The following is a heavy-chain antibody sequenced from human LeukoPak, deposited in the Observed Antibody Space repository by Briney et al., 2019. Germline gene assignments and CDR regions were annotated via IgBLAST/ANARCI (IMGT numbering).Heavy chain of an antibody. V-gene: IGHV6-1*01. CDR2: TYYRSKWYD. J-gene: IGHJ5*01. Sequence: SQTLSLTCAISGDSVSSKNGAWNWIRQSPSRGLEWLGRTYYRSKWYDEYADSVKGRVTISPDTSKNQFSLHVYSVTPEDTAVYYCARDPGTNGWYTFDFWGQGTLVTVSS. CDR3: ARDPGTNGWYTFDF. D-gene: IGHD6-19*01. CDR1: GDSVSSKNGA.